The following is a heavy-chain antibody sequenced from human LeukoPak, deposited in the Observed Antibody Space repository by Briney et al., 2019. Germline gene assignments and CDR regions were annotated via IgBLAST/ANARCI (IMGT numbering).Heavy chain of an antibody. Sequence: KASGTLSLTCAVSGGSISSSNWWSWVGQPPGKGLEWIGEIYHSGSTNYNPSLKSRVTISVDKSKNQFSLKLSSVTAADTAVYYCARGVYYDSSGYYPYGYWGQGTLVTVSS. CDR3: ARGVYYDSSGYYPYGY. CDR1: GGSISSSNW. V-gene: IGHV4-4*02. CDR2: IYHSGST. J-gene: IGHJ4*02. D-gene: IGHD3-22*01.